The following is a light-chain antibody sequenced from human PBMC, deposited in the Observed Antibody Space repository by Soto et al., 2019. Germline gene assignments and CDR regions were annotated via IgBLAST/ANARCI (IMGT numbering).Light chain of an antibody. CDR3: QQNGGSPSMYT. Sequence: EIVLTQSPGTLSLSPGERATLSCRASQSVSSSSLAWYQQKLGQAPRLLIYGASSRATGIPDKFNGSGSGTDFTLTISRLEPEDFAVYYCQQNGGSPSMYTFGQGTKLETK. J-gene: IGKJ2*01. CDR1: QSVSSSS. CDR2: GAS. V-gene: IGKV3-20*01.